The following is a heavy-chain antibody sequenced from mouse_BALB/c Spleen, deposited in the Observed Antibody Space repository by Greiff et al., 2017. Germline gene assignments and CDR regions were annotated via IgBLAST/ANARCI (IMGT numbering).Heavy chain of an antibody. CDR3: ASRGAPNYYAMDY. J-gene: IGHJ4*01. D-gene: IGHD3-1*01. CDR2: ISYDGSN. Sequence: EVKLMESGPGLVKPSQSLSLTCSVTGYSITSGYYWNWIRQFPGNKLEWMGYISYDGSNNYNPSLKNRISITRDTSKNQFFLKLNSVTTEDTATYYCASRGAPNYYAMDYWGQGTSVTVSS. CDR1: GYSITSGYY. V-gene: IGHV3-6*02.